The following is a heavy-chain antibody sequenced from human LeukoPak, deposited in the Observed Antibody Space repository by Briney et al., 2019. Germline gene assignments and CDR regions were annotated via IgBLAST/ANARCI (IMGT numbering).Heavy chain of an antibody. V-gene: IGHV5-51*01. CDR3: ARRVGGIAAAGTNWFDP. CDR2: IYPGDSDT. CDR1: GSSFTSYW. D-gene: IGHD6-13*01. Sequence: RGESLQISCKGSGSSFTSYWIGWVRPLPGKGLEWMGIIYPGDSDTRYSPSFQGQVTISADKSISTAYLQWSSLKASDTAMYYCARRVGGIAAAGTNWFDPWGQGTLVTVSS. J-gene: IGHJ5*02.